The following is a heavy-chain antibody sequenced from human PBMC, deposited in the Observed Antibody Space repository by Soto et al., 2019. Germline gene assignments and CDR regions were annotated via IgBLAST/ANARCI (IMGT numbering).Heavy chain of an antibody. CDR1: GDTFTGYY. V-gene: IGHV1-2*02. J-gene: IGHJ6*01. CDR3: ARGYASFGIIYSYYGMAV. D-gene: IGHD3-10*01. Sequence: VASVKVSCKASGDTFTGYYMHWVRQAPGQGLEWMGWINPNSGGTNYAQKFQGRVTMTRDTSISTAYMELSRLRSDDTAVYYCARGYASFGIIYSYYGMAVWGQGTTVTVSS. CDR2: INPNSGGT.